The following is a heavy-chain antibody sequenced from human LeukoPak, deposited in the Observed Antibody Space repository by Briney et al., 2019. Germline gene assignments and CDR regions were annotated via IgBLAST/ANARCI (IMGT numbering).Heavy chain of an antibody. CDR1: GSRFTNYW. CDR2: IYPGDYDT. V-gene: IGHV5-51*01. Sequence: GESLKISCKGSGSRFTNYWIGWVRQMPGKGLEWMGIIYPGDYDTRYSPSFQGQVTISAEKSISTAYLQWSSLKASDTALYYCASRKKGMATAGFDYWGQGTLVTVSS. CDR3: ASRKKGMATAGFDY. D-gene: IGHD5-24*01. J-gene: IGHJ4*02.